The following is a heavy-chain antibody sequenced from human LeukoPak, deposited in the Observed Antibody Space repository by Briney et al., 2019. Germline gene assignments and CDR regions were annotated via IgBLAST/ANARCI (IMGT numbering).Heavy chain of an antibody. D-gene: IGHD2-15*01. J-gene: IGHJ4*02. CDR3: STDLGDCSGGRCRDVIWIDY. CDR1: RFTPYIVC. V-gene: IGHV3-15*05. Sequence: GGSLRLSCAASRFTPYIVCMTWVRQAPGEGQEWVVRIKSTTDLRTTNYPARVKGRFTISRDDSRNTLYLQMNSLKIEDTAVYYCSTDLGDCSGGRCRDVIWIDYWGQGTLVTVSS. CDR2: IKSTTDLRTT.